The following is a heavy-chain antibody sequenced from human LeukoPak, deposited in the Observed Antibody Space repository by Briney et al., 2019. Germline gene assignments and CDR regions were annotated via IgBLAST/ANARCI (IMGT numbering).Heavy chain of an antibody. CDR3: ARVKALSGTTTGGMDV. J-gene: IGHJ6*02. V-gene: IGHV3-21*01. CDR1: GFPFSTYS. CDR2: ISSSSSYI. D-gene: IGHD1-20*01. Sequence: PGGSLRLPCAASGFPFSTYSMNWVRQAPGKGLEWVSSISSSSSYIYYADSVKGRFSISRDNAKNSLYLQMNSLRAEDTALYYCARVKALSGTTTGGMDVWGQGTTVTVSS.